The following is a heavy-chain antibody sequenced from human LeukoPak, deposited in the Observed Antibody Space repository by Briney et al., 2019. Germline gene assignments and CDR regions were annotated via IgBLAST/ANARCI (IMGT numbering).Heavy chain of an antibody. D-gene: IGHD6-13*01. J-gene: IGHJ4*02. CDR3: ARSDRGIAKTLELDY. Sequence: PGGSLRLSCSASGFTFSSYEMDWVRQAPGKGLESVSYISSSGSSIYYADSVQGRFTISRDNAKNSLYLQMNSLRAEDTAVYYCARSDRGIAKTLELDYWGQGTLVTVSS. CDR2: ISSSGSSI. CDR1: GFTFSSYE. V-gene: IGHV3-48*03.